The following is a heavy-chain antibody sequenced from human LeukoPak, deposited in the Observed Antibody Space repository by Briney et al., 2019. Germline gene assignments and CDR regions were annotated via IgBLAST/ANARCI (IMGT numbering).Heavy chain of an antibody. CDR3: AREGYYDSSGYDAFDI. Sequence: SETLSLTCTVSGGSTSSYYWSWIRQPPGKGLEWIGYIYYSGSTNYNPSLKSRVTISVDTSKNQFSLKLSSVTAADTAVYYCAREGYYDSSGYDAFDIWGQGTMVTVSS. J-gene: IGHJ3*02. D-gene: IGHD3-22*01. V-gene: IGHV4-59*01. CDR2: IYYSGST. CDR1: GGSTSSYY.